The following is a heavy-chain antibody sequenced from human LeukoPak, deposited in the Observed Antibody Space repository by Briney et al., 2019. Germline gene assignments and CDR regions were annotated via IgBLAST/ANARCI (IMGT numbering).Heavy chain of an antibody. J-gene: IGHJ5*02. CDR1: GFTFSSYW. D-gene: IGHD5-18*01. Sequence: PGGSLRLSCAASGFTFSSYWMHWVRQAPGKGLVWVSRINSDGSSTSYADSVRGRFTSSRDNDKNTLYLQMNSLRAEDTAVYYCARCPSMVKGILSYNWFDPWGQGTLVTVSS. CDR3: ARCPSMVKGILSYNWFDP. CDR2: INSDGSST. V-gene: IGHV3-74*01.